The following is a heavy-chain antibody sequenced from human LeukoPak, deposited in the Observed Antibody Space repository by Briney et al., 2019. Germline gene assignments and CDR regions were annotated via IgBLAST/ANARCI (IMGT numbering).Heavy chain of an antibody. V-gene: IGHV3-30*02. CDR3: ANLGGLYSSSWYGPPQSPLSGYYYYYMDV. Sequence: GGSLRLSCAASGFTFSSYGMHWVRQAPGKGLEWVAFIRYDGSNKYYADSVKDRFTISRDNSKNTLYLQMNSLRAEDTAVYYCANLGGLYSSSWYGPPQSPLSGYYYYYMDVWGKGTTVTVSS. CDR2: IRYDGSNK. J-gene: IGHJ6*03. CDR1: GFTFSSYG. D-gene: IGHD6-13*01.